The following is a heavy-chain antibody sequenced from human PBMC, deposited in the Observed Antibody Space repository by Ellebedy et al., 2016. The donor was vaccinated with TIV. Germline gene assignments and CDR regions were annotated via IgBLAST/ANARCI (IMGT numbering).Heavy chain of an antibody. D-gene: IGHD3-9*01. CDR2: ITSSSSSI. CDR1: GFAFSSYS. V-gene: IGHV3-48*02. J-gene: IGHJ3*02. CDR3: ARDLDWAFDI. Sequence: PGGSLRLSCAASGFAFSSYSLNWVRQAPGKGLEWVSYITSSSSSISYAASVKGRFTISRDNAKNSLYLQMNSLRDEDTAVYYCARDLDWAFDIWGQGTMVTVSS.